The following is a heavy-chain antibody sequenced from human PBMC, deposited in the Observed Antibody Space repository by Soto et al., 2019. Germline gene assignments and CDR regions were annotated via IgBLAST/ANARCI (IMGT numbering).Heavy chain of an antibody. CDR2: IFSSGTT. CDR3: ARVPSPFDYYYAMDV. D-gene: IGHD3-16*01. Sequence: SETLSLTCSVSGDSISSGNKYWSWIRQPPGKGLEWIGYIFSSGTTYYNPSLKSRLTMSLDASQNQFSLKLNSLTDADTAVYFCARVPSPFDYYYAMDVWGQGTTVTVSS. V-gene: IGHV4-30-4*01. J-gene: IGHJ6*02. CDR1: GDSISSGNKY.